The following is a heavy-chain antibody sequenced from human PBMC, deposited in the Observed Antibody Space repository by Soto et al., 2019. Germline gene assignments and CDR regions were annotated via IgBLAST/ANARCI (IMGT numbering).Heavy chain of an antibody. D-gene: IGHD6-13*01. V-gene: IGHV3-21*01. CDR1: GFTFSNYD. CDR3: ARETGYTTTWTNWFDP. Sequence: EVQLLESGGGLVQPGGSLRLSCAASGFTFSNYDMTWVRQAPGKGLEWVSSISSSGDYTYYADSMKGRVTISRDNAKNSLYLRVTSLRAEDTAFYYCARETGYTTTWTNWFDPWGQGTLVTVSS. CDR2: ISSSGDYT. J-gene: IGHJ5*02.